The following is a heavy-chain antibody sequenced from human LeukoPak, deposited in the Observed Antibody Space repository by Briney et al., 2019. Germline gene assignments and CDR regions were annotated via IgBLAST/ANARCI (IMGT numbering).Heavy chain of an antibody. CDR3: ARGPFLTEDIVVVVAADLSWFDP. CDR2: IYYSGST. CDR1: GGSISSYY. D-gene: IGHD2-15*01. Sequence: SETLSLTCTVSGGSISSYYWSWIRQPPGKGLEWIGYIYYSGSTNYNPSLKSRVTISVDTSKNQFSLKLSSVTAADTAVYYCARGPFLTEDIVVVVAADLSWFDPWGQGTLVTVSS. V-gene: IGHV4-59*01. J-gene: IGHJ5*02.